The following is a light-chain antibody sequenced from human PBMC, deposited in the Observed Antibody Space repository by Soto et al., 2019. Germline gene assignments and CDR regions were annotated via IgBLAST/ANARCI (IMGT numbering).Light chain of an antibody. CDR2: DTS. Sequence: QAVVTQEPSLTVSPGGTVTLTCGSTTGAVTSGHYPYWFQRKPGQARKTLIYDTSNKRSWTPARFSGSLLGGKAALTLSGAQPEDEADYYCLLSYSDARKVAFGGGTKLTVL. CDR3: LLSYSDARKVA. J-gene: IGLJ2*01. CDR1: TGAVTSGHY. V-gene: IGLV7-46*01.